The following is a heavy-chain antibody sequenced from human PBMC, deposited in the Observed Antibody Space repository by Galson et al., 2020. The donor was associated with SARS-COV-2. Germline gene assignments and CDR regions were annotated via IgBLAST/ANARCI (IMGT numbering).Heavy chain of an antibody. V-gene: IGHV3-30*04. CDR3: ARGLRFLEFRPLFDY. CDR2: ISYDGSNK. CDR1: GFTFSSYA. Sequence: GGSLRLSCAASGFTFSSYAMHWVRQAPGKGLEWVAVISYDGSNKYYADSVKGRFTISRDNSKNTLYLQMNSLRAEDTAVYYCARGLRFLEFRPLFDYWGQGTLVTVSS. J-gene: IGHJ4*02. D-gene: IGHD3-3*01.